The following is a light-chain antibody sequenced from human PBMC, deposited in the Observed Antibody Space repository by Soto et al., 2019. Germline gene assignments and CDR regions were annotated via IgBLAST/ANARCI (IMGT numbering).Light chain of an antibody. CDR3: QQYDNLPLT. V-gene: IGKV1-33*01. Sequence: DIQMTQSPSSLSASVGDRVTITCQASQDLSNYLNWYQQKPRKAPKLLIYDASNLETGVPSRFSGSGSGTDFTVTISSLQPEDIATYYGQQYDNLPLTFGGGTKVEIK. J-gene: IGKJ4*01. CDR2: DAS. CDR1: QDLSNY.